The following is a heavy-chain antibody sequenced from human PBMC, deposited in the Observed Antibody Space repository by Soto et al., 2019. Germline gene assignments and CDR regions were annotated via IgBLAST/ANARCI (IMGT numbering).Heavy chain of an antibody. CDR2: ISSSSSSI. Sequence: EVQLVESGGGLVKPGGSLRLSCAASGFTFSSYSMNWVRQAPGKGLEWVSSISSSSSSIYYADSVKGGFTISRDNAKNSLYLQMTSLSAEDTAVYDCARDGDRCSVGSCYSSWFDPWGQGTLVTVSS. CDR3: ARDGDRCSVGSCYSSWFDP. CDR1: GFTFSSYS. J-gene: IGHJ5*02. D-gene: IGHD2-15*01. V-gene: IGHV3-21*01.